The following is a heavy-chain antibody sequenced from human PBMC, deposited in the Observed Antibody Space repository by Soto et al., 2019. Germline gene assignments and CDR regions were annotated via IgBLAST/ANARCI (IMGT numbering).Heavy chain of an antibody. CDR2: IYTSGST. D-gene: IGHD6-13*01. J-gene: IGHJ5*02. V-gene: IGHV4-4*07. Sequence: PSETLSLTCTVSGGSISSYYWSWIRQSAGKGLEWIGRIYTSGSTNYNPSLKSRVTMSVDTSKNQFSLKLSSVTAADTAVYYCARDKSSSWYPPMNWFDPWGQGTLVTVSS. CDR1: GGSISSYY. CDR3: ARDKSSSWYPPMNWFDP.